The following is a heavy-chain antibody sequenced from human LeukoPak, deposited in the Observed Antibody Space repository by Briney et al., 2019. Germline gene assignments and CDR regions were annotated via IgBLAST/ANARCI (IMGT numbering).Heavy chain of an antibody. V-gene: IGHV1-2*04. J-gene: IGHJ4*02. CDR1: GYTFTGYY. Sequence: GASVKVSCKASGYTFTGYYMHWVRQAPGQGLEWMGWINPNSGGTNYAQKFQGWVTMTRDTSISTAYMELSRLRSEDTAVYYCARDTGDSSGWYMNYWGQGTLVTVSS. CDR3: ARDTGDSSGWYMNY. CDR2: INPNSGGT. D-gene: IGHD6-19*01.